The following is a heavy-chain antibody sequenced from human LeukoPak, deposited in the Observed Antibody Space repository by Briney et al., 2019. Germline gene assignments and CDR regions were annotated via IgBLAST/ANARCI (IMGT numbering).Heavy chain of an antibody. CDR3: ARGDYDYVWGSYLIDY. V-gene: IGHV3-20*04. D-gene: IGHD3-16*01. CDR2: INWNGGST. Sequence: GGSLRLSCAASGFTFDDYGMSWVRQAPGRGLEWVSSINWNGGSTGYADSVKGRFTISRDNAKNSLYLQMNSLRAEDTALYYCARGDYDYVWGSYLIDYWGQGTLVTVSS. CDR1: GFTFDDYG. J-gene: IGHJ4*02.